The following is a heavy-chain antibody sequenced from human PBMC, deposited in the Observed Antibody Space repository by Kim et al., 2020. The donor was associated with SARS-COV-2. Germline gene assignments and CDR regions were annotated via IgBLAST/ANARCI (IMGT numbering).Heavy chain of an antibody. CDR2: T. CDR3: AKSAESAFDY. Sequence: TYYADSVKGRFTISRDNSKNSLYLQMNSLRAEDTAVYYCAKSAESAFDYWGQGALVTVSS. J-gene: IGHJ4*02. D-gene: IGHD3-3*01. V-gene: IGHV3-23*01.